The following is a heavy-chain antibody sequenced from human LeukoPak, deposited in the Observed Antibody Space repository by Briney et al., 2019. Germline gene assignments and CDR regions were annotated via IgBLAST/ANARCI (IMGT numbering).Heavy chain of an antibody. CDR2: ISYDGSNK. V-gene: IGHV3-30*18. J-gene: IGHJ4*02. Sequence: GGSLRLSCAASGFTFSSYGMHWVRQAPGKGLEWVAVISYDGSNKYYADSVKGRFTISRDNSKNTLYLQMNSLRAEDTAVYYCAKDQWLGIDYWGQGTLVTVSS. CDR1: GFTFSSYG. D-gene: IGHD6-19*01. CDR3: AKDQWLGIDY.